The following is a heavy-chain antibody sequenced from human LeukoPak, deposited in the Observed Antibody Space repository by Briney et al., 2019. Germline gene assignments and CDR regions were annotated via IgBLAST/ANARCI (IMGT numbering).Heavy chain of an antibody. CDR3: AGEGVYGQIRPLEY. CDR2: IYYSGST. D-gene: IGHD4-17*01. J-gene: IGHJ4*02. CDR1: GGSISSYY. V-gene: IGHV4-59*01. Sequence: SETLSLTCTVSGGSISSYYWSWIRQPPGKGLEWIGYIYYSGSTNYNPSLKSRVTISVDTSKNQFSLRLSSVTAADTAVYYCAGEGVYGQIRPLEYWGQGTLVTVSS.